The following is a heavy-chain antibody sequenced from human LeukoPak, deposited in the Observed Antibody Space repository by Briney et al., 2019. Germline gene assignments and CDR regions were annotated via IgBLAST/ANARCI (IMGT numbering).Heavy chain of an antibody. D-gene: IGHD5-12*01. V-gene: IGHV4-39*01. J-gene: IGHJ6*02. Sequence: SETLSLTCTVSGCSISSSSFYWGWMRQPPGQGLEWIGSSYYSWSTYYNPSLKSRVTISVDTSKNQFPLKLGSVTAADTAVYYCARQVVATIGYYYYYGMDVWGQGTTVTVSS. CDR1: GCSISSSSFY. CDR2: SYYSWST. CDR3: ARQVVATIGYYYYYGMDV.